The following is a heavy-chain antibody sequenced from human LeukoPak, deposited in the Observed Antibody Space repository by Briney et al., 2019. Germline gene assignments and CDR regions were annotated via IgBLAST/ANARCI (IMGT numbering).Heavy chain of an antibody. D-gene: IGHD6-19*01. CDR1: GFTFSSYA. V-gene: IGHV3-48*01. J-gene: IGHJ4*02. CDR3: AKDRGYSSGPTPFYFDY. Sequence: GGPLRLSCAASGFTFSSYAMSWVRQAPGKGLEWVSYISSSSSTIYYADSVKGRFTISRDNAKNSLYLQLNSLRAEDTAVYYCAKDRGYSSGPTPFYFDYWGQGTLVTVSS. CDR2: ISSSSSTI.